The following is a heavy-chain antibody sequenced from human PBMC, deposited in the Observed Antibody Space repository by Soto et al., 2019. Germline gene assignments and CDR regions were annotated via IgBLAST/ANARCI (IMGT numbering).Heavy chain of an antibody. CDR3: AKGGGGSGTYYHFYYIDV. CDR1: GFTFTSYA. D-gene: IGHD3-10*01. CDR2: ISGSGGST. J-gene: IGHJ6*03. V-gene: IGHV3-23*01. Sequence: PGGSLRLSCAASGFTFTSYAMSCVRRAPGKGLEWVSTISGSGGSTYYADSVKGRFTISRDNSRNTLYLQMSSLRAEDTAVYYCAKGGGGSGTYYHFYYIDVWGKGTTVTVSS.